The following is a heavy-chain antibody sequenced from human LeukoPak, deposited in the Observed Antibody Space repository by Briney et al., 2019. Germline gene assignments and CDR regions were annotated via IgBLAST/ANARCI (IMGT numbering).Heavy chain of an antibody. V-gene: IGHV3-30-3*01. CDR1: GFTFSSYA. CDR2: ISYDGSNK. Sequence: GGSLRLSCAASGFTFSSYAMHWVRQAPGKGLEWVAVISYDGSNKYYADSVKGRFTISRDNSKNTLYLQMNSLRAEDTAVYYCARDPSIYGPYMTTVTKGGYYFDYWGQGTLVTVSS. J-gene: IGHJ4*02. CDR3: ARDPSIYGPYMTTVTKGGYYFDY. D-gene: IGHD4-17*01.